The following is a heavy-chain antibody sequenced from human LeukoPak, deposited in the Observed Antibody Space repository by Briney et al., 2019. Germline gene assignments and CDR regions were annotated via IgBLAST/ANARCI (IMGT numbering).Heavy chain of an antibody. V-gene: IGHV3-74*01. CDR3: AKGTYDSSGYYPYFDY. J-gene: IGHJ4*02. CDR2: IIGDGTRT. CDR1: GFTFSTYW. Sequence: GGSLRLSCAASGFTFSTYWMHWVRQGSGKGPVWVSRIIGDGTRTDYADSVKGRFTISRDNAKSTLYLQMNSLRAEDTALYYCAKGTYDSSGYYPYFDYWGQGTLVTVSS. D-gene: IGHD3-22*01.